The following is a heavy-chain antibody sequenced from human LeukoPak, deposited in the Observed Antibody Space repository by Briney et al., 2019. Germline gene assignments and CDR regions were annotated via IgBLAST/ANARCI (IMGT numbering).Heavy chain of an antibody. CDR3: ARESVGATN. CDR2: IPYDGSNK. CDR1: GFTFSSYA. D-gene: IGHD1-26*01. Sequence: GGSLRLSCAASGFTFSSYAMHWVRQAPGKGLEWVAVIPYDGSNKYYADSVKGRFTISRDNSKNTLYLQMNSLRAEDTAVYYCARESVGATNWGQGTLVTVSS. V-gene: IGHV3-30*04. J-gene: IGHJ4*02.